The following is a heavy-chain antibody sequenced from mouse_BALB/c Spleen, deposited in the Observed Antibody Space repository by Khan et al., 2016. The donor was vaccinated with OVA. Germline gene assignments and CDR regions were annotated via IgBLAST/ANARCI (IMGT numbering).Heavy chain of an antibody. CDR2: TNPTNGRT. D-gene: IGHD1-1*01. J-gene: IGHJ2*01. CDR3: ARNKKIVATDFDY. CDR1: GYNFHSTW. V-gene: IGHV1S81*02. Sequence: QVQLQQSGADLVKAGASVKMSCTASGYNFHSTWMHWVKQRLEQGLEWFAETNPTNGRTNYNAKFKSKATLTVDKSSRTAYMLLSGPTSEDSAVYYCARNKKIVATDFDYWGQGTTRTVSS.